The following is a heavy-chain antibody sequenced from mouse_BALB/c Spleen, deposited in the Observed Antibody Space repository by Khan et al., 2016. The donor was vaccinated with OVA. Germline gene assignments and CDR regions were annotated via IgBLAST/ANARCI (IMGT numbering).Heavy chain of an antibody. J-gene: IGHJ3*01. CDR3: ARGGYSSFAY. V-gene: IGHV1-5*01. CDR2: IYPGNSDT. CDR1: GYSFTSYL. Sequence: VQLKESGTVLARPGASVKMSCKASGYSFTSYLIHWVKQRPGQGLEWIGDIYPGNSDTTYNQKLKEKAKLTAGTSDNTAYMELSSLKNEDSAVYYCARGGYSSFAYWGRGTLVTVSA. D-gene: IGHD1-3*01.